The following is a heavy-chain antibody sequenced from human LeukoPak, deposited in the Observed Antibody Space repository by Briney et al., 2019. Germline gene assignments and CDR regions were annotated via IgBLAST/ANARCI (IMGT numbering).Heavy chain of an antibody. J-gene: IGHJ4*02. CDR1: GDSVSSNSAG. Sequence: SQTLSLTCAISGDSVSSNSAGWNWIRQPPGKELEWIGSIYHSGRTYYNPSLKSRVTISVDTSKNQFSLKLTSVTAADTAVYYCASDEEISWFFYWGQGKLVTVSS. CDR2: IYHSGRT. D-gene: IGHD3-10*01. CDR3: ASDEEISWFFY. V-gene: IGHV4-38-2*01.